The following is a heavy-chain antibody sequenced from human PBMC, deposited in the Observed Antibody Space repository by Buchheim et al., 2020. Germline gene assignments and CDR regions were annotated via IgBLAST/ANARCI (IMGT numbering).Heavy chain of an antibody. D-gene: IGHD6-13*01. Sequence: EVQLVESGGGLVQPGGSLRLSCAASGFTFSSYSMNWVRQAPGKGLEWVSYISSSSSTIYYADSVKGRFTISRYNAKNSLYRQMNSLRDEDTAVYYCARGGGLDIAAAGDYFDYWGQGTL. CDR2: ISSSSSTI. CDR3: ARGGGLDIAAAGDYFDY. V-gene: IGHV3-48*02. CDR1: GFTFSSYS. J-gene: IGHJ4*02.